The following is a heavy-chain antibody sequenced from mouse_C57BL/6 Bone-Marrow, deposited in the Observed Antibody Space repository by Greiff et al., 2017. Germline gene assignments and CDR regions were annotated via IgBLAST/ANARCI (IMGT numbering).Heavy chain of an antibody. Sequence: QVQLQQPGAELVKPGASVQMSCKASGYTFTSYWITWVKQRPGQGLEWIGDIYPGSGSTNYNEKFKSKATLTVDTSSSTAYMLLSSLMSEDSTVYYCARGRGYGNYYFDYWGQGTTLTVSS. D-gene: IGHD2-10*02. CDR2: IYPGSGST. J-gene: IGHJ2*01. CDR3: ARGRGYGNYYFDY. CDR1: GYTFTSYW. V-gene: IGHV1-55*01.